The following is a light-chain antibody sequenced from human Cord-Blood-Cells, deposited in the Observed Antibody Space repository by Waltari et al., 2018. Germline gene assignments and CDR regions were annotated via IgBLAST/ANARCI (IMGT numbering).Light chain of an antibody. V-gene: IGKV1-39*01. CDR1: QRISSY. CDR3: QQSYSTPLT. J-gene: IGKJ4*01. CDR2: AAS. Sequence: DIQMTQYPSSLSASVGDRVTITCWASQRISSYLNWYQQKPGKAPKLLIYAASSLQSGVPSRFSGSGSGTDFTLTISSLQPEDFATYYCQQSYSTPLTFGGGTKVEIK.